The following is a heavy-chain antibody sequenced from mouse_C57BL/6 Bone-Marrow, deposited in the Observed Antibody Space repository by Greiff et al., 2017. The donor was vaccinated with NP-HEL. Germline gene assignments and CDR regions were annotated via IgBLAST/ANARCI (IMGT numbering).Heavy chain of an antibody. V-gene: IGHV5-4*01. J-gene: IGHJ3*01. Sequence: EVKVVESGGGLVKPGGSLKLSCAASGFTFSSYAMSWVRQTPEKRLEWVATISDGGSYTYYPDNVKGRFTISRDNAKNNLYLQMSHLKSEDTAMYYCAREGGYYSNLAWFAYWGQGTLVTVSA. CDR3: AREGGYYSNLAWFAY. CDR2: ISDGGSYT. CDR1: GFTFSSYA. D-gene: IGHD2-5*01.